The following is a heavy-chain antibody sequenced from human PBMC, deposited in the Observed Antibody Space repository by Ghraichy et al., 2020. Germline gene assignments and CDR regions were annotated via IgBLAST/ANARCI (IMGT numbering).Heavy chain of an antibody. CDR3: TTNDAFDI. Sequence: GGSLRLSCAASGFTFNTVWMSWVRQAPGKGLEWVGRIKSNIAGGTADYAAPVTGRFIVSRDDSKNTLFLQMNSLRSEDTAVYYCTTNDAFDIWGQGTMVTVSS. J-gene: IGHJ3*02. CDR1: GFTFNTVW. CDR2: IKSNIAGGTA. V-gene: IGHV3-15*01.